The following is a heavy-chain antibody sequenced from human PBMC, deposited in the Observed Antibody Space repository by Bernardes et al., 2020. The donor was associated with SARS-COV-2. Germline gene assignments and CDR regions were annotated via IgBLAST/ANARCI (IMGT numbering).Heavy chain of an antibody. D-gene: IGHD1-26*01. CDR1: GFTFSSYA. CDR3: AKDPSHPRELLSFLNPYFDY. J-gene: IGHJ4*02. V-gene: IGHV3-23*01. CDR2: ISGSGGST. Sequence: GGSLRLSCAASGFTFSSYAMSWVRQAPGKGLEWVSAISGSGGSTYYADSVKGRFTISRDNSKNTLYLQMNSLRAEDTAVYYCAKDPSHPRELLSFLNPYFDYWGQGTLVTVSS.